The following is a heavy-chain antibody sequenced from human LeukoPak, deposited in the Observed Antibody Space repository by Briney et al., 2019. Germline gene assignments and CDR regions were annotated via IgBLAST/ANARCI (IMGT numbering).Heavy chain of an antibody. Sequence: PSETLSLTCTVSGVSTSSYYWSWIRQPPGKGLEWIGYIYYSGSTNYNPSLKSRVTISVDTSKNQFSLKLSSVTAADTAVYYCACRLPPDYWGQGTLVTVSS. CDR1: GVSTSSYY. J-gene: IGHJ4*02. V-gene: IGHV4-59*08. D-gene: IGHD5/OR15-5a*01. CDR2: IYYSGST. CDR3: ACRLPPDY.